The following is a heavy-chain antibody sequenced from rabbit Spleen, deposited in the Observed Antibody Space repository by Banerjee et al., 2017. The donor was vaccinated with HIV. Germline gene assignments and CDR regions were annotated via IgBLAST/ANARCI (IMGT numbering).Heavy chain of an antibody. CDR3: ARDSGSSFSSYGMDL. D-gene: IGHD8-1*01. Sequence: QLKETGGGLVQPGGSLTLSCKASGFDFTSDYMSWVRQAPGKGLEWIGLIYTAGGTTDYANWVNGRFTISSDNAQNTVDLQMNSLTAADTATYFCARDSGSSFSSYGMDLWGQGTLVT. CDR2: IYTAGGTT. CDR1: GFDFTSDY. V-gene: IGHV1S7*01. J-gene: IGHJ6*01.